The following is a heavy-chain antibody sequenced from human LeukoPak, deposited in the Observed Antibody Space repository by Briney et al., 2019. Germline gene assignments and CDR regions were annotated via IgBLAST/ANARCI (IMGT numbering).Heavy chain of an antibody. CDR1: GFTFSNAW. D-gene: IGHD3-22*01. V-gene: IGHV3-15*01. CDR3: ARTRSSGYLTFDY. Sequence: PGGSLRLSCAASGFTFSNAWVSWVRQAPGKGLEWVGRIKSKTDGGTTDYAAPVKGRFTISRDNTKNSLYLQMNGLRAEDTAVYYCARTRSSGYLTFDYWGQGILVTVSS. CDR2: IKSKTDGGTT. J-gene: IGHJ4*02.